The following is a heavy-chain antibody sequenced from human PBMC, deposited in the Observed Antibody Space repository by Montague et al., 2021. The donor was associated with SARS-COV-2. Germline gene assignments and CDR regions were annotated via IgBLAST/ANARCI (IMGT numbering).Heavy chain of an antibody. J-gene: IGHJ5*02. CDR1: GGSFSGYY. D-gene: IGHD3-9*01. CDR3: ARERYSFSLTGGSNWFDP. CDR2: INHSGST. Sequence: SETLSLTCAVYGGSFSGYYWSWIRQPPGKGLEWIGEINHSGSTNYNPSLESRVTISVDTSKNQFSLKLSSVTAADTAVYYCARERYSFSLTGGSNWFDPWGQGTLVTVSS. V-gene: IGHV4-34*01.